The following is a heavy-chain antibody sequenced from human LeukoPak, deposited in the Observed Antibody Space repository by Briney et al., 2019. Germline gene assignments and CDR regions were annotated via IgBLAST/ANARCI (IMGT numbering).Heavy chain of an antibody. J-gene: IGHJ4*02. D-gene: IGHD2-15*01. CDR3: AREPRYCSGGICYSSGFDY. Sequence: DSVKGRFTISRNNAKNLVYLQMNSLTAEDTAVYYCAREPRYCSGGICYSSGFDYWGQGTLVTVSS. V-gene: IGHV3-7*01.